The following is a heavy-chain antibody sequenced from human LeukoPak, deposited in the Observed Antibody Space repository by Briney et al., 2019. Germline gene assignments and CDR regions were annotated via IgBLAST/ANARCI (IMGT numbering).Heavy chain of an antibody. CDR3: ARADGPYCSGGSCLDY. D-gene: IGHD2-15*01. J-gene: IGHJ4*02. CDR1: GFTFSIYW. Sequence: GGSLRLSCAASGFTFSIYWMTWVRQAPGKGLEWVANIKQDGREKYYVDSVKGRFTISRDNAKNSLYLQMNSLRAEDTAVYYCARADGPYCSGGSCLDYWGRGTLVTVSS. V-gene: IGHV3-7*01. CDR2: IKQDGREK.